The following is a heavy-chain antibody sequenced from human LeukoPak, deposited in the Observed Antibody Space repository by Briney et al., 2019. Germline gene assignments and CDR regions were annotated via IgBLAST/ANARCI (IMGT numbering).Heavy chain of an antibody. CDR3: ATIGYADY. V-gene: IGHV3-21*01. CDR2: ISSSSSYI. D-gene: IGHD1-1*01. Sequence: PGGSLRLSCAASGFTFSSYSMNWVRQAPGKGLEWVSSISSSSSYIHYADSVKGRFTISRDNAKNSLYLQMNSLRAEDTAVYYCATIGYADYWGQGTLVTVSS. J-gene: IGHJ4*02. CDR1: GFTFSSYS.